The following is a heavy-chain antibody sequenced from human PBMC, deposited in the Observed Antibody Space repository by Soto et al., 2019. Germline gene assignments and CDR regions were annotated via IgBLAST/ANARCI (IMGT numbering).Heavy chain of an antibody. J-gene: IGHJ4*02. Sequence: SLRLSCAASGFTFSSSAMHWVRQAPGKGLEWVAVISYDGSNKYYADSVKGRFTISRDNSKNTLYLQMNSLRAEDTAVYYCARDSVVAALDYWGQGTLVTVSS. CDR2: ISYDGSNK. CDR1: GFTFSSSA. D-gene: IGHD2-15*01. CDR3: ARDSVVAALDY. V-gene: IGHV3-30-3*01.